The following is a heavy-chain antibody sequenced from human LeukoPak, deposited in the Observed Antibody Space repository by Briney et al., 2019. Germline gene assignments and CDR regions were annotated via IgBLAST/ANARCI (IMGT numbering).Heavy chain of an antibody. CDR1: GFTFSSCA. D-gene: IGHD3-22*01. Sequence: GSLRLSCAASGFTFSSCALSWVRQAPGKGLEWVSTISDSGDSTYYADSVRGRFTISRDSSKNTLYLQMNSLRAEDTAVYYCAKAYSSAYYWDYWGQGTLVTVSS. CDR3: AKAYSSAYYWDY. V-gene: IGHV3-23*01. CDR2: ISDSGDST. J-gene: IGHJ4*02.